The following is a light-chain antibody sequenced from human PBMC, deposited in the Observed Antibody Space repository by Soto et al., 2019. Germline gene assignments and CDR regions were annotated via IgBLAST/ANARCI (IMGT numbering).Light chain of an antibody. J-gene: IGLJ2*01. V-gene: IGLV1-40*01. Sequence: QSVLTQPPSVSGAPGQRVAISCTGSSSNIGAGYDVHWYQQLPGTAPKLLIYGNSNRPSGVPDRFSGSKSGTSASLAITVLQAEDEADYDCQSYDSSLSGVVFGGGTKLTFL. CDR1: SSNIGAGYD. CDR3: QSYDSSLSGVV. CDR2: GNS.